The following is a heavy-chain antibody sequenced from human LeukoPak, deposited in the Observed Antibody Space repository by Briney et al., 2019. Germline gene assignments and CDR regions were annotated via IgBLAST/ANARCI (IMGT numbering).Heavy chain of an antibody. D-gene: IGHD6-19*01. V-gene: IGHV4-4*02. CDR2: IYLYGTT. CDR3: ARETTLMGYSSGLGFNY. J-gene: IGHJ4*02. CDR1: IGSISSSKW. Sequence: SETLSLTCSVSIGSISSSKWWSWVRQSPVKGLEWIGEIYLYGTTNYNPSFTSRVTMSVDRSRNQFSLKLTSVTAADTAVYYCARETTLMGYSSGLGFNYWGQGTPVTVSS.